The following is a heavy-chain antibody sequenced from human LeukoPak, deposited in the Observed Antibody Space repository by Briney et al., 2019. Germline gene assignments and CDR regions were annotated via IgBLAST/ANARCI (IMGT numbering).Heavy chain of an antibody. Sequence: GGSLRLSCAASGFTVSSNYMSWVRQAPGKGLEWVSVIYSGGSTYCADSVKGRFTISRDNSKNTLYLQMNSLKTEDTAVYYCTTGMVWFGELLFQPWGQGTLVTVSS. CDR2: IYSGGST. D-gene: IGHD3-10*01. V-gene: IGHV3-66*01. CDR3: TTGMVWFGELLFQP. J-gene: IGHJ1*01. CDR1: GFTVSSNY.